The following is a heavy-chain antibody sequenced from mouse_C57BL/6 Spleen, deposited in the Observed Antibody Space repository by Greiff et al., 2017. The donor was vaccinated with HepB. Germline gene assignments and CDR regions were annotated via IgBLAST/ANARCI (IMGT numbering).Heavy chain of an antibody. J-gene: IGHJ3*01. CDR2: IRNKANGYTT. V-gene: IGHV7-3*01. CDR3: ARPITTVVAGEFAY. Sequence: EVQLVESGGGLVQPGGSLSLSCAASGFTFTDYYMSWVRQPPGKALEWLGFIRNKANGYTTEYSASVKGRFTISRDNSQSILYLQMNALRAEDSATYYCARPITTVVAGEFAYWGQGTLVTVSA. CDR1: GFTFTDYY. D-gene: IGHD1-1*01.